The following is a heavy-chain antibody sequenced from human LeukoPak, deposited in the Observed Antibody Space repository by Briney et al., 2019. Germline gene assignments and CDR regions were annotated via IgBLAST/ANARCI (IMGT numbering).Heavy chain of an antibody. Sequence: GGSLRLSCAASGFTFSSYSMNWVRQAPGKGLEWVSSISSSSSYIYYADSVKGRFTISRDNAKNSLYLQMNSLRAEDTAVYYCAREEWELYAFDIWGQGTMVTVSS. J-gene: IGHJ3*02. D-gene: IGHD1-26*01. CDR2: ISSSSSYI. CDR1: GFTFSSYS. CDR3: AREEWELYAFDI. V-gene: IGHV3-21*01.